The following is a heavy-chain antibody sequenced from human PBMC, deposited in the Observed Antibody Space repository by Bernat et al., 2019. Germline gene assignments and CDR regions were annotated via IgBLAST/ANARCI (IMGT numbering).Heavy chain of an antibody. D-gene: IGHD3-3*01. CDR3: ARQDDFWSGFVV. Sequence: EVQLVESGGGLVQPGGSLRLSCAASGFTVSSNYMSWVRQAPGKGLEWVSIVYSDGSTYYADSVKGRFTSSRDKSKNTVFLQMSSLRVDDMAVYYCARQDDFWSGFVVWGQGTLVTVSS. CDR2: VYSDGST. J-gene: IGHJ5*02. CDR1: GFTVSSNY. V-gene: IGHV3-66*04.